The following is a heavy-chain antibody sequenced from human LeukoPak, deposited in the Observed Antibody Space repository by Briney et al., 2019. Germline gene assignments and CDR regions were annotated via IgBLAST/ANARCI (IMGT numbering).Heavy chain of an antibody. J-gene: IGHJ4*02. CDR3: ARKRTGDQGYYFDY. D-gene: IGHD1-1*01. CDR2: FYYSGST. CDR1: GGSVSSYY. Sequence: PSETLSLTCTVSGGSVSSYYWSWIRQPPGKGLEWIGYFYYSGSTNYNPSLKTRVTISVDTSKNQFSLEVSSVTAADTAVYYCARKRTGDQGYYFDYWGQGTLVTVSS. V-gene: IGHV4-59*02.